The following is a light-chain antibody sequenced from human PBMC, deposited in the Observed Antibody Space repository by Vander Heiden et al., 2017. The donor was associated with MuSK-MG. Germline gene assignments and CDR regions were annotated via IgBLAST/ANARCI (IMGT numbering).Light chain of an antibody. CDR1: HDISTW. Sequence: DIQMTQSPSSVSASIGDSVTITCRASHDISTWLAWYQQKPGKAPRLLIYAASTLQRGVPSRFSGDGYGTDFTLTISSLQPEDFATYYCQQSNSFPGYTFGQGTKLEI. V-gene: IGKV1-12*01. J-gene: IGKJ2*01. CDR2: AAS. CDR3: QQSNSFPGYT.